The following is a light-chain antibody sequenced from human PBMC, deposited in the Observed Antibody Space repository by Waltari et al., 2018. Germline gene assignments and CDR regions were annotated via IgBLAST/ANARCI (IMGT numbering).Light chain of an antibody. CDR3: ATWDSSLSAV. V-gene: IGLV1-51*01. Sequence: WYQQIPGTAPKLLIFGNNKRPSGIPDRFSGSKSGTSATLAITGLQAGDEADYYCATWDSSLSAVFGGGTKLTVL. CDR2: GNN. J-gene: IGLJ3*02.